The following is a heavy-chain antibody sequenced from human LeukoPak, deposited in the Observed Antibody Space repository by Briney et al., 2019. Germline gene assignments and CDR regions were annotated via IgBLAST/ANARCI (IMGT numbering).Heavy chain of an antibody. J-gene: IGHJ4*02. V-gene: IGHV4-59*08. CDR3: ARLGGYYGSGSSASPIDY. D-gene: IGHD3-10*01. CDR1: GSSMCSYY. CDR2: IYYSGST. Sequence: SETLYLTWTVPGSSMCSYYWSWIRQPPGKGLEGSGYIYYSGSTNYNPSLKSRVTISVDTSMPQFSLNLSSVTAADTAVYYCARLGGYYGSGSSASPIDYWGQGTLVTVSS.